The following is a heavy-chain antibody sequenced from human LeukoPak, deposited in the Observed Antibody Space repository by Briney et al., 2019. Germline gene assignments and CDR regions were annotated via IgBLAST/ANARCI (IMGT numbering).Heavy chain of an antibody. D-gene: IGHD6-19*01. CDR2: IYPGDSDT. CDR1: GYSFTSYW. CDR3: ASIAVAGTVAEYFQH. Sequence: GESLKISCKGSGYSFTSYWIGWVRQMPGKGLEWMGIIYPGDSDTRYSPSFQGQVTISADKSISTAYLQWSGLKASDTAMYYCASIAVAGTVAEYFQHWGQGTLVTVSS. V-gene: IGHV5-51*01. J-gene: IGHJ1*01.